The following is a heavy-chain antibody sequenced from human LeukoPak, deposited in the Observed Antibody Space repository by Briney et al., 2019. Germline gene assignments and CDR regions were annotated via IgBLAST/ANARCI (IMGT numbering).Heavy chain of an antibody. V-gene: IGHV4-59*01. CDR3: ARETYGSGPNYYYYGMDV. CDR1: GGSISSYY. J-gene: IGHJ6*02. D-gene: IGHD3-10*01. Sequence: SETLSHTCTVSGGSISSYYWSWIRQPPGKGLEWIGYIYYSGSTNYNPSLKSRVTISVDTSKNQFSLKLSSVTAADTAVYYCARETYGSGPNYYYYGMDVWGQGTTVTVSS. CDR2: IYYSGST.